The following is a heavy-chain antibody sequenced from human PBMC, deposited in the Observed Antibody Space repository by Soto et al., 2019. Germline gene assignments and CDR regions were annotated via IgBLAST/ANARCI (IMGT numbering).Heavy chain of an antibody. V-gene: IGHV3-49*04. D-gene: IGHD3-3*01. CDR1: GFTFGDYA. Sequence: SLRLSCTASGFTFGDYALSWVRQAPGKVPEWVGFIRSKAYGGTTEYAASVKGRFTISRDDSKTIAYLQMNSLKTEDTAVYYCTRAGSRDFWSGSFDYWGQGTLVTVSS. CDR2: IRSKAYGGTT. CDR3: TRAGSRDFWSGSFDY. J-gene: IGHJ4*02.